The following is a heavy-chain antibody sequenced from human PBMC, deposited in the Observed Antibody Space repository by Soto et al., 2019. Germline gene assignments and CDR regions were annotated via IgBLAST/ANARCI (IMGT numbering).Heavy chain of an antibody. V-gene: IGHV6-1*01. CDR1: GDSVSRNSAV. CDR3: TKPRSSLQWPPFDP. Sequence: SQTLSLTCAIYGDSVSRNSAVWNWIRQSPSRGLEWLGRTYYRSNWYNDYTVSVKSRITINADTSKNKFSLQMNSLRGEDTAVYYCTKPRSSLQWPPFDPWGHGTLVTVSS. CDR2: TYYRSNWYN. J-gene: IGHJ5*02. D-gene: IGHD6-19*01.